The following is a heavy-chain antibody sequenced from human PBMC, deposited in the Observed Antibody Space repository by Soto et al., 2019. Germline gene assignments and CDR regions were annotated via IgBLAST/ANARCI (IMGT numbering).Heavy chain of an antibody. V-gene: IGHV4-30-4*07. CDR1: GAYVSSAGYS. D-gene: IGHD5-12*01. CDR3: ARGQAIVAAIDYFDY. J-gene: IGHJ4*02. CDR2: VYQSGRT. Sequence: SETLSLTCSVSGAYVSSAGYSWSWIRQPPGKGLEWIGYVYQSGRTYGSVTTSYNPSLKSRVTISVDRSTNQFSLKLISVTAADTAVYFCARGQAIVAAIDYFDYWGQGSLVTVSS.